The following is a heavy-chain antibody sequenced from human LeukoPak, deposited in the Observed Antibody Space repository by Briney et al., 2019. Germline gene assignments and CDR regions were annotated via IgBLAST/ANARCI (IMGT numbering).Heavy chain of an antibody. CDR1: GYTFTSYG. CDR3: ARELHDSSGRGPAGY. V-gene: IGHV1-18*01. D-gene: IGHD3-22*01. J-gene: IGHJ4*02. Sequence: ASVKVSCKASGYTFTSYGISWVRQAPGQGLEWMGWISACNGNTNYAQKLQGRVTMTTDTSTSTAYMELRSLRSDDTAVYYCARELHDSSGRGPAGYWGQGTLVTVSS. CDR2: ISACNGNT.